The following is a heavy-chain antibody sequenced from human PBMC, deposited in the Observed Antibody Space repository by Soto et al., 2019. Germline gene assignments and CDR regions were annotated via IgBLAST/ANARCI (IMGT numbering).Heavy chain of an antibody. CDR2: ISYDGSNK. D-gene: IGHD6-13*01. J-gene: IGHJ5*02. V-gene: IGHV3-30-3*01. CDR1: GFTFSSYA. Sequence: QVQLVESGGGVVQPGRSLRLSCAASGFTFSSYAMHWVRQAPGKGLEWVAVISYDGSNKYYADSVKGRFTISRDNSKNTLYLQMNSLRAEDTAVYYCAREVAAAGTEWFDPWGQGPLVTVSS. CDR3: AREVAAAGTEWFDP.